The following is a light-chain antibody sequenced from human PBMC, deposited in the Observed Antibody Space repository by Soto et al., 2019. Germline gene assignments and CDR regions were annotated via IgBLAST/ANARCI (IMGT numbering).Light chain of an antibody. CDR3: NSYTSTTPV. CDR1: SSDVGGYNY. CDR2: DVS. J-gene: IGLJ2*01. Sequence: QSALTQPASVSGSPGQSITISCTGTSSDVGGYNYVSWYQQHPGKAPKLMIYDVSSRPSGVSSRCSGSKSGNTASLTISGLQAEDEADYYCNSYTSTTPVFGGGTKVTVL. V-gene: IGLV2-14*01.